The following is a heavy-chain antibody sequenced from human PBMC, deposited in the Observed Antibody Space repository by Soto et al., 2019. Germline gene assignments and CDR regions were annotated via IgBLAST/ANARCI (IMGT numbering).Heavy chain of an antibody. CDR1: GYTFTGDY. CDR2: IHPHSGAT. CDR3: VREGVGPTGGWFDP. V-gene: IGHV1-2*04. Sequence: QLQLVQSGAEVKKAGASVKVSCEATGYTFTGDYLHWVRQAPGQGLEWMGWIHPHSGATKYAQKFQGWVTMTRDTSISTAYLDLSSLKSNDTAVYYCVREGVGPTGGWFDPWGQGTLVTVSS. J-gene: IGHJ5*02. D-gene: IGHD2-8*02.